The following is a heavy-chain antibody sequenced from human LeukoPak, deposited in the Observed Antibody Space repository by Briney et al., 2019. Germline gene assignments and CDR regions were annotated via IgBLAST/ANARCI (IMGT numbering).Heavy chain of an antibody. J-gene: IGHJ6*04. CDR1: GFTFSSYE. CDR3: AELGITMIGGV. V-gene: IGHV3-48*03. CDR2: ISSNGSTI. Sequence: QSGGSLRLSCAASGFTFSSYEMNWVRQAPGKGLEWVSYISSNGSTIYYADSVKGRFTISGDNAKNSLYLQMNSLRAEDTAVYYCAELGITMIGGVWGKGTTVTISS. D-gene: IGHD3-10*02.